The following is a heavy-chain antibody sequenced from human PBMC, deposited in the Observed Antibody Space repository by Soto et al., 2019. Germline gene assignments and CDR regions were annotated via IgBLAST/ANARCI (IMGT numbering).Heavy chain of an antibody. CDR2: IYYSGST. CDR3: ARIPTGGVADY. V-gene: IGHV4-39*01. Sequence: SETLSPTCTVSGGSISSSSSSWGWIRQPPGKGLEWIGSIYYSGSTYYNPSLKSRVTISVDTSKNQFSLKLSSVTAADTAVYYCARIPTGGVADYWGQGTLVTVS. J-gene: IGHJ4*02. D-gene: IGHD2-8*02. CDR1: GGSISSSSSS.